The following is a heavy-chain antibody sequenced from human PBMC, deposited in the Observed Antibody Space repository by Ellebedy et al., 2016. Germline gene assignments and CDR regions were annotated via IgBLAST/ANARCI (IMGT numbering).Heavy chain of an antibody. D-gene: IGHD2-21*02. Sequence: GESLKISCAASGFTFSSYAMSWVRQAPGKGLEWVSAISGSGGSTYYADSVKGRFTISRDNSKNTLYLQMNSLRAKDTAVYYCAKDGCGGDCYSVGGYFDYWGQGTLVTVSS. CDR2: ISGSGGST. V-gene: IGHV3-23*01. J-gene: IGHJ4*02. CDR1: GFTFSSYA. CDR3: AKDGCGGDCYSVGGYFDY.